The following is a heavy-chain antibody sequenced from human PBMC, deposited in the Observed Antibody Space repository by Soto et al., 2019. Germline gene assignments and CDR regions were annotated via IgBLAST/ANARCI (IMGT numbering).Heavy chain of an antibody. D-gene: IGHD1-1*01. V-gene: IGHV1-18*01. Sequence: QVHLVQSGAEVKKPGASVKVSCKGSGYAFTTYGITWVRQAPGQGLEWMGWISAHNGNTNYAQKLQGRVTVTRDTSTSPAYMELSGLRSAETAVYYCPRGRYGDYWGQGARVTVSS. J-gene: IGHJ4*02. CDR3: PRGRYGDY. CDR2: ISAHNGNT. CDR1: GYAFTTYG.